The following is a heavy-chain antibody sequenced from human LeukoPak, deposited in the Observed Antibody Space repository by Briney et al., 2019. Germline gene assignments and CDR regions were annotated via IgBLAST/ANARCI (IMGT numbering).Heavy chain of an antibody. CDR1: GGSFSGYY. CDR2: INHSGSI. D-gene: IGHD3-10*01. Sequence: SETLSLTCAVFGGSFSGYYWSWIRQPPGKGLEWIGEINHSGSINYNSSLKSRVTISVDTSKNQFSLKLSSVTAADTAVYYCARRMGRRFGERYYYYHYMDVWGKGTTVTISS. CDR3: ARRMGRRFGERYYYYHYMDV. J-gene: IGHJ6*03. V-gene: IGHV4-34*01.